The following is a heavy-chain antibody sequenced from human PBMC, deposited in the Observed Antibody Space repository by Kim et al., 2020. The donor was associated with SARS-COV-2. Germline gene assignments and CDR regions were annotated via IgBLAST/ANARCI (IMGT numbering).Heavy chain of an antibody. D-gene: IGHD3-16*01. CDR3: ARTVRGGRTRDYSYGMDV. Sequence: RGRFTIPRENAKNSLYLQMNSLRAEDTAVYYCARTVRGGRTRDYSYGMDVWGQGTTVTVSS. V-gene: IGHV3-11*04. J-gene: IGHJ6*02.